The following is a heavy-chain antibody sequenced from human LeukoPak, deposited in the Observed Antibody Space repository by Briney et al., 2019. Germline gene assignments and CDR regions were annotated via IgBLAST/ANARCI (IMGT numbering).Heavy chain of an antibody. V-gene: IGHV3-30*02. D-gene: IGHD1-1*01. Sequence: QAGGSLRLSCAASGFTLSNFDMHWVRQAPGKGLEWVAFLRNDGRSKYYADSVKGRFTISADNSDNTLFLQMNSLRGDDTAVYYCARDVASTGTQGWFDPWGQGTVVTVSS. CDR1: GFTLSNFD. CDR3: ARDVASTGTQGWFDP. CDR2: LRNDGRSK. J-gene: IGHJ5*02.